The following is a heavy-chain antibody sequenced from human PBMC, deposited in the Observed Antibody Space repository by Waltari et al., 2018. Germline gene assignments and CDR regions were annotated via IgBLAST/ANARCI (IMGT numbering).Heavy chain of an antibody. J-gene: IGHJ6*02. CDR1: GGSISSSSYY. Sequence: QLQLQESGPGLVKPSETLSLTCTVSGGSISSSSYYWGWIRQPPGKGLEWIGSIYYRGSTYSNPSLKSRVTISVDTSKNQFSLKLSSVTAADTAVYYCARDVEVHDYGDYTGSYYYYYGMDVWGQGTTVTVSS. D-gene: IGHD4-17*01. CDR3: ARDVEVHDYGDYTGSYYYYYGMDV. V-gene: IGHV4-39*07. CDR2: IYYRGST.